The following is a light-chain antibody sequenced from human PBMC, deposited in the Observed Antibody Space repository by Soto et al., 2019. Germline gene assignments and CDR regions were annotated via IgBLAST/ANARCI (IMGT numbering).Light chain of an antibody. CDR2: GAS. CDR1: QSVGSN. V-gene: IGKV3-15*01. Sequence: EIVLTQSPATLSVSPGERATLSCRASQSVGSNLAWYQQKPGQAPRLLIYGASTRATGIPARFSGSGSGTEFTPTIYSLQSEDFAAYYCQQYNNPPLTFGGGTKVKIK. J-gene: IGKJ4*01. CDR3: QQYNNPPLT.